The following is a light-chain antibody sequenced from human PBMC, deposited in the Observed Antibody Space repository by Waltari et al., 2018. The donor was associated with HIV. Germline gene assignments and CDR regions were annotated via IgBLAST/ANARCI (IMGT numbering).Light chain of an antibody. CDR3: QSYDSDSLV. CDR2: EDN. V-gene: IGLV6-57*01. J-gene: IGLJ3*02. CDR1: SGSVAANF. Sequence: NFMLTQPHSVSASPGETVTISCTHSSGSVAANFVQWFQLRPGSSPTTVIYEDNERPSGVPDRFSGSIDSSSSSASFTAFLTISGLKTEDEAVYYCQSYDSDSLVFGGGTRLTVL.